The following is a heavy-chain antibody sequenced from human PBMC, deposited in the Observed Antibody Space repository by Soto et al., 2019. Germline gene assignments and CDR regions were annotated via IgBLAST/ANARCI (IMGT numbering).Heavy chain of an antibody. J-gene: IGHJ3*02. CDR1: GFTFSSYA. Sequence: ESGGGLVQPGGSLRLSCAASGFTFSSYAMSWVRQAPGKGLEWVSAISGSGGSTYYADSVKGRFTISRDNSKNTLYLQMNSLRAEDTAVYYCAKSWFETGTTRGDAFDIWGQGTMVTVSS. D-gene: IGHD1-1*01. CDR2: ISGSGGST. CDR3: AKSWFETGTTRGDAFDI. V-gene: IGHV3-23*01.